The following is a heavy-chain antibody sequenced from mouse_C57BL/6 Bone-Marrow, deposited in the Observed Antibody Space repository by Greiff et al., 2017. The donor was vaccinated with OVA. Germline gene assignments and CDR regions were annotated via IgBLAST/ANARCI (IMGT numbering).Heavy chain of an antibody. CDR3: ARRFYDGY. D-gene: IGHD2-12*01. Sequence: LQQPGASVKISCKASGYAFSSYWMNWMKQRPGKGLEWIGQIYPGDGDTNYNGKFKGRATLTADKSSSTAYMQLSSLTSEDSAVYFCARRFYDGYWGQGTTLTVSS. J-gene: IGHJ2*01. CDR2: IYPGDGDT. CDR1: GYAFSSYW. V-gene: IGHV1-80*01.